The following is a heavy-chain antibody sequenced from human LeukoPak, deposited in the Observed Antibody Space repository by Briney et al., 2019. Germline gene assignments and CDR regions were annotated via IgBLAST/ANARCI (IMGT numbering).Heavy chain of an antibody. CDR1: GYTFTGYY. V-gene: IGHV1-2*02. Sequence: ASVKVSCKASGYTFTGYYMHWVRQAPGQGLEWMGWINPNSGGTNYAQKFQGRVTMTRDTSISTAYMELSRLRSDDTAVYYCVRGYCSSTSCYPSRGHYYYYYGMDVWGQGTTVTVSS. D-gene: IGHD2-2*01. J-gene: IGHJ6*02. CDR2: INPNSGGT. CDR3: VRGYCSSTSCYPSRGHYYYYYGMDV.